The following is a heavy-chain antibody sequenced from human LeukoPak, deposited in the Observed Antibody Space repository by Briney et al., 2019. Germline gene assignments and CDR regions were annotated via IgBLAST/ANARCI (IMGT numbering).Heavy chain of an antibody. D-gene: IGHD7-27*01. J-gene: IGHJ3*02. CDR1: GFTVSSNY. Sequence: RPGGSLRLSCAASGFTVSSNYMSWVRQAPGKGLEWVSVIYSGGSTYYADSVKGRFTISRDNSKNTLYLQMNSLRAEDTAVYCCASEQLGIDAFDIWGQGTMVTVSS. CDR2: IYSGGST. V-gene: IGHV3-66*02. CDR3: ASEQLGIDAFDI.